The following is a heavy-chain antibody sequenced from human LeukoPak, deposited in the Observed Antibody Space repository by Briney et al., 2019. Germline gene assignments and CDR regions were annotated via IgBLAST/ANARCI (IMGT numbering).Heavy chain of an antibody. CDR3: AGDTYYDILTGYYKSNWFDP. CDR2: ISSSSSYI. Sequence: GGSLRLSCAASGFTFSSYSMNWVRQAPGKGLEWVSSISSSSSYIYYADSVKGRFTISRDNAKNSLYLQMNSLRAEDTAVYYCAGDTYYDILTGYYKSNWFDPWGQGTLVTVSS. CDR1: GFTFSSYS. J-gene: IGHJ5*02. D-gene: IGHD3-9*01. V-gene: IGHV3-21*01.